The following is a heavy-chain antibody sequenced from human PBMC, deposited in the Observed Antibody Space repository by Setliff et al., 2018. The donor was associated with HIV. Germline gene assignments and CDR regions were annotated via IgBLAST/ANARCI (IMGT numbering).Heavy chain of an antibody. D-gene: IGHD3-22*01. V-gene: IGHV4-34*01. CDR3: ARVSSGFLGLYSSYSYMDV. Sequence: SETLSLTCTVSGGSFSDYYWXXXXXXXXXGLEXXXXXXXXXTTNSNPSLKRRVTISVDTSKNQFSLRLTSVTAADTAVYYCARVSSGFLGLYSSYSYMDVWGKGTTVTVSS. J-gene: IGHJ6*03. CDR1: GGSFSDYY. CDR2: XXXXXTT.